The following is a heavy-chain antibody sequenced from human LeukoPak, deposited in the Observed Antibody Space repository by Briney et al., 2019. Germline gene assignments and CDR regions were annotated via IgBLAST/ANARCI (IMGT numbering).Heavy chain of an antibody. CDR3: ARVLGHYGSGSYFSY. CDR2: INPSGGST. D-gene: IGHD3-10*01. V-gene: IGHV1-46*01. J-gene: IGHJ4*02. Sequence: ASVKVSCKASGYTFTSYDINWVRQAPGQGLEWMGIINPSGGSTSYAQKFQGRVTMTRDTSTSTVYMELSSLRSEDTAVYYCARVLGHYGSGSYFSYWGQGTLVTVSS. CDR1: GYTFTSYD.